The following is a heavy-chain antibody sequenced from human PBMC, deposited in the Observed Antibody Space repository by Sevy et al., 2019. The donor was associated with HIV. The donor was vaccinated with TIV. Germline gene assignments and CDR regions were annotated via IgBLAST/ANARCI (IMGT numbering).Heavy chain of an antibody. CDR2: IWFDGNKK. J-gene: IGHJ4*02. Sequence: GGSLRLSCAASGFTFSNYNMHWVRQAQGKGLEWVAAIWFDGNKKYYEDSVKGRFTIFRDNSKSTQYLQMSSLRADDTAVYYCVRESPSDWYLDSWGQGTLVTVSS. CDR3: VRESPSDWYLDS. V-gene: IGHV3-33*01. CDR1: GFTFSNYN. D-gene: IGHD2-2*01.